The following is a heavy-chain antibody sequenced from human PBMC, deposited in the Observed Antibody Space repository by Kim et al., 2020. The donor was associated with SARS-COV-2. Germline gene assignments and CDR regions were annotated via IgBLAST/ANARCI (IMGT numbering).Heavy chain of an antibody. CDR3: ARSSAVYRSFDY. J-gene: IGHJ4*02. CDR2: IYHSGST. CDR1: GGSISSGGYS. D-gene: IGHD1-20*01. V-gene: IGHV4-30-2*01. Sequence: SETLSLTCAVSGGSISSGGYSWSWIRQPPGKGLEWIGYIYHSGSTYYNPSLKSRVTISVDRSKNQFSLKLSSVTAADTAVYYCARSSAVYRSFDYWGQGTLVTVSS.